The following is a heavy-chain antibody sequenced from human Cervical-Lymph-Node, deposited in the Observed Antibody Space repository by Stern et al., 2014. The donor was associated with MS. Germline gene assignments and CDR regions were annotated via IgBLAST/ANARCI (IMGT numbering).Heavy chain of an antibody. CDR1: GGSISNTNW. CDR2: IHHSGTT. CDR3: ARVNSGYNWFDY. J-gene: IGHJ5*01. V-gene: IGHV4-4*02. D-gene: IGHD5-12*01. Sequence: QLQESGPGLVKPSGTLSLTFAVFGGSISNTNWWGWVRQTPGMGLEWIGEIHHSGTTNFSPSLKSRVIMSVDKSKNQFPLELKSVTAADTATYYCARVNSGYNWFDYWGQGTRVTVSS.